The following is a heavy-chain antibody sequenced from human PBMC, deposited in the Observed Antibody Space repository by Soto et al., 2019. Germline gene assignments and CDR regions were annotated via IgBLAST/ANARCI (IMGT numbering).Heavy chain of an antibody. CDR1: GFTFSSYA. Sequence: GGSLRLSCAASGFTFSSYAMSWVRQAPGKGLEWVSAISGSGGSTYYADSVKGRFTISRDNSKNTLYLQMNSLRAEDTAVYYCAKDLSHYYDSRSYYFDYWGQGTLVTVSS. V-gene: IGHV3-23*01. D-gene: IGHD3-22*01. CDR2: ISGSGGST. CDR3: AKDLSHYYDSRSYYFDY. J-gene: IGHJ4*02.